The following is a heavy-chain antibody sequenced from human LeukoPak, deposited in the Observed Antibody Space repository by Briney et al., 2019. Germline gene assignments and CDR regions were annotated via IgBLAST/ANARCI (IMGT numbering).Heavy chain of an antibody. CDR2: ISASGDST. D-gene: IGHD2-21*01. J-gene: IGHJ4*02. CDR1: EFTFRSYA. V-gene: IGHV3-23*01. Sequence: PGGSLRLSCAASEFTFRSYAMTWVRQAPGKGLEWVSGISASGDSTNYADSVKGRFTISRDNSKNTPYLQLNSLRPEDADVYYCASFPRGDLALVILDYWGQGTLVTVSS. CDR3: ASFPRGDLALVILDY.